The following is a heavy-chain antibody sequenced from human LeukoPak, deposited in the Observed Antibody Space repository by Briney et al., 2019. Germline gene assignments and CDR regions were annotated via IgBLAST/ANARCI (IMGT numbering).Heavy chain of an antibody. CDR2: INHSGST. J-gene: IGHJ4*02. CDR3: ARVVSGWYSLYFDY. V-gene: IGHV4-34*01. CDR1: GGSFSGYY. Sequence: SETLSLTCAVYGGSFSGYYWSWIRQPPGKGLEWIGEINHSGSTNYNPSLKSRATISVDTSKNQFSLKLSSVTTADTAVYYCARVVSGWYSLYFDYWGQGTLVTVSS. D-gene: IGHD6-19*01.